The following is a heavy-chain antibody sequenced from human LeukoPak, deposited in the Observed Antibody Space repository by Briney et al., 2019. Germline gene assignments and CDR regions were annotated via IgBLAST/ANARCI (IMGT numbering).Heavy chain of an antibody. CDR2: TYYRSKWYN. J-gene: IGHJ4*02. CDR1: GDSVSSNSAA. CDR3: ARDLHASDTAMDTDYFDY. Sequence: SQTLSLTCAISGDSVSSNSAAWNWIRQSPSRGLEWLGRTYYRSKWYNDYAVSVKSRITINPDTSKNQFSLQLNSVTPEDTAVYYCARDLHASDTAMDTDYFDYWGQGTLVTVSS. D-gene: IGHD5-18*01. V-gene: IGHV6-1*01.